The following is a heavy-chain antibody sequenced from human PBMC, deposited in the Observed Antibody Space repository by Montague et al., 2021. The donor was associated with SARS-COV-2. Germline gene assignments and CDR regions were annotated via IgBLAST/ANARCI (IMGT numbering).Heavy chain of an antibody. V-gene: IGHV4-30-4*01. J-gene: IGHJ4*02. CDR3: VRAADNYYPSGPLVGFDL. Sequence: TLSLTCNVSGGSIKTTEYYWGWIRQSPGKGLEWIGYVYFSGTTYFNPSLETRTTISIDTSKSQFSLKLKSVTAADTAVYFCVRAADNYYPSGPLVGFDLWGMGTLVTVYS. D-gene: IGHD3-10*01. CDR1: GGSIKTTEYY. CDR2: VYFSGTT.